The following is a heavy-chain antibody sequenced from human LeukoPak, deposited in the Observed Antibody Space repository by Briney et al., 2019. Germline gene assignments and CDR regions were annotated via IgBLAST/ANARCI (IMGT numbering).Heavy chain of an antibody. J-gene: IGHJ3*02. D-gene: IGHD6-13*01. CDR3: ASRAYSSSWTPGENNHAFDI. CDR1: GYTFTGYY. Sequence: ASVKVSCKASGYTFTGYYMHWVRQAPGQGLEWMGWINPNSGGTNYAQKFQGRVTMTRDTSTSTVYMELSSLRSEDTAVYYCASRAYSSSWTPGENNHAFDIWGQGTMVTVSS. CDR2: INPNSGGT. V-gene: IGHV1-2*02.